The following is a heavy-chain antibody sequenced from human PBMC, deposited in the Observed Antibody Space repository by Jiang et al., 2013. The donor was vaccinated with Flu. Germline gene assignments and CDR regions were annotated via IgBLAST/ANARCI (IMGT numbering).Heavy chain of an antibody. CDR2: LNPHDGTT. J-gene: IGHJ4*02. Sequence: SGAEVKKPGASVKISCQASGYNFILYYVHWLRQAPGQGLEWMGVLNPHDGTTTYPQKFQDRVTLTRDTSTSTVYMELTSLTSEDTAVYYCARVSGGYFLDFWGQGNPVTVSS. D-gene: IGHD3-22*01. V-gene: IGHV1-46*01. CDR3: ARVSGGYFLDF. CDR1: GYNFILYY.